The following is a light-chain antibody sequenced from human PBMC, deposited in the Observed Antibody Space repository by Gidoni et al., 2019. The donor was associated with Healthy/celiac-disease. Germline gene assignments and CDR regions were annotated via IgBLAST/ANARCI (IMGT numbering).Light chain of an antibody. Sequence: SYELTQPPSGSVSPGQTASITCSGDKLGDKYACWYQQKPGQSPVLVIYQDSKRPSGIPERFSGSNSGNTATLTISGTQAMDEADYYCQAWDSSTAVFGGGIKLTVL. CDR1: KLGDKY. J-gene: IGLJ2*01. CDR3: QAWDSSTAV. CDR2: QDS. V-gene: IGLV3-1*01.